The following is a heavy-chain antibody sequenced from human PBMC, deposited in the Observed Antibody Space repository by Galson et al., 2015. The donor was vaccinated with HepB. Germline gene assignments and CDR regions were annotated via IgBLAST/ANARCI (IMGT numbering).Heavy chain of an antibody. V-gene: IGHV3-33*01. Sequence: SLRLSCAASGFTFSSYGMHWVRQAPGKGLEWVAVIWYDGSNKYYADSVKGRFTISRDNSKNTLYLQMNSLRAEDTAVYYCARDWGIADRPGDYWGQGTLVTVSS. CDR1: GFTFSSYG. CDR2: IWYDGSNK. CDR3: ARDWGIADRPGDY. D-gene: IGHD6-13*01. J-gene: IGHJ4*02.